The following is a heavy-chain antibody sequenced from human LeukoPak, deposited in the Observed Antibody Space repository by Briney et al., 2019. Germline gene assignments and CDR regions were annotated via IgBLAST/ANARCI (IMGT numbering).Heavy chain of an antibody. J-gene: IGHJ3*02. CDR2: INPNSGGT. CDR3: ARIYGGNGLKTPFVAFDI. Sequence: ASVKVSCKASGYAFTGYYMHWVRQAPGQGLEWMGWINPNSGGTNYAQKFQGRVTMTRDTSISTAYMELSRLRSDDTAVYYCARIYGGNGLKTPFVAFDIWGQGTMVTVSS. V-gene: IGHV1-2*02. D-gene: IGHD4-23*01. CDR1: GYAFTGYY.